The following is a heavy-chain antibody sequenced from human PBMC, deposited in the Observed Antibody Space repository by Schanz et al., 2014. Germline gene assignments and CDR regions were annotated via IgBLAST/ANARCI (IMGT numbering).Heavy chain of an antibody. CDR1: GGSISSSSYY. J-gene: IGHJ6*02. Sequence: QLQLQESGPGLVKPSETLSLTCTVSGGSISSSSYYWGWIRQPPGKGLEWIGSIYYSGSTYYNPSLKSRVPISVDPSKNQFPLKLSSVTAADTAVYYCARHSGYYYYYGMDVWGQGTTVTVSS. V-gene: IGHV4-39*01. CDR3: ARHSGYYYYYGMDV. CDR2: IYYSGST.